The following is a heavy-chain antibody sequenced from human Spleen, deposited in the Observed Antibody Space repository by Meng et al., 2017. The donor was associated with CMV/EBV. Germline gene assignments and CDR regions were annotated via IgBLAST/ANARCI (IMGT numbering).Heavy chain of an antibody. CDR1: GGSFGGYY. V-gene: IGHV4-34*01. CDR2: INHSGST. D-gene: IGHD6-13*01. Sequence: LSLTCAVYGGSFGGYYWSWIRQPPGKGLEWIGEINHSGSTNYNPSLKSRVTISVDTSKNQFSLKLSSVTAADTAVYYCARDIAAAEDYWGQGTLVTVSS. CDR3: ARDIAAAEDY. J-gene: IGHJ4*02.